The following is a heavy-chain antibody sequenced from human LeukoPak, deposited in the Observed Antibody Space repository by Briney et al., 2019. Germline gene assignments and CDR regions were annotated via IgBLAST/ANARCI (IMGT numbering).Heavy chain of an antibody. Sequence: GGSLRLSCPASGFTFSSHAMNWVRQAPGRGLEWVSSIGGVGASTYYADSVKGRFTISRDSSKNTLYLQMNSLRAEDTALYYCAKAAYGDYVNWFDPWGQGILVIVSS. J-gene: IGHJ5*02. D-gene: IGHD4-17*01. CDR3: AKAAYGDYVNWFDP. V-gene: IGHV3-23*01. CDR2: IGGVGAST. CDR1: GFTFSSHA.